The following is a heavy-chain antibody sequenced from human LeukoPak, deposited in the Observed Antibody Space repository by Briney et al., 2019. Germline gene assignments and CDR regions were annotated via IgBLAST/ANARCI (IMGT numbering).Heavy chain of an antibody. CDR2: IYYSGNT. Sequence: KPSETLSLTCTVSGGSFSGYYWSWIRQPPGKGLEWIGFIYYSGNTKFNPSLKSRVTISLDTPKNQFSLTLSSVTAADTAVYHCTRHFDAFDIWGPGTMVTVS. V-gene: IGHV4-59*08. CDR3: TRHFDAFDI. J-gene: IGHJ3*02. CDR1: GGSFSGYY.